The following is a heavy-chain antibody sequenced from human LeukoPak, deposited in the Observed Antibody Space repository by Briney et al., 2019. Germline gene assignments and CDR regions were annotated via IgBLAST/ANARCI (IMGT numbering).Heavy chain of an antibody. CDR3: AKDRRAIEYSSSSGLFDY. V-gene: IGHV3-30-3*01. CDR1: GFTFSSYA. D-gene: IGHD6-6*01. Sequence: PGRSLRLSCAASGFTFSSYAMHWVRQAPGKGLEWVAVISYDGSNKYYADSVKGRFTISRDNSKNTLYLQMNSLRAEDTAVYYCAKDRRAIEYSSSSGLFDYWGQGTLVTVSS. J-gene: IGHJ4*02. CDR2: ISYDGSNK.